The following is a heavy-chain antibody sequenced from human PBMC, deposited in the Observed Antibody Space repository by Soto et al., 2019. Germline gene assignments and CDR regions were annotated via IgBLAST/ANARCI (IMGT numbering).Heavy chain of an antibody. CDR1: GFTFSSYA. CDR3: RDQDSRGRIVGATDY. V-gene: IGHV3-23*01. J-gene: IGHJ4*02. D-gene: IGHD1-26*01. CDR2: ISGSGGST. Sequence: EVQLLESGGGLVQPGGSLRLSCAASGFTFSSYAMSWVRQAPGKGLEWVSAISGSGGSTYYADSVKGRFTISRDNSQNTLYLQMNSLRAEDTAVYYCRDQDSRGRIVGATDYWGQGTLVTVSS.